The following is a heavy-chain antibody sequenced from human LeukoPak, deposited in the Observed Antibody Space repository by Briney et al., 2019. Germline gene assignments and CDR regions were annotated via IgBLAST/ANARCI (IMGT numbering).Heavy chain of an antibody. V-gene: IGHV3-23*01. D-gene: IGHD3-10*01. Sequence: PGGSLRLSCAASGFTFSSYVMSWVRQAPGKGLEWGSAISSSGGSTYFADSLKGRFTISRDNSKKTLYLQMNSLRAEDTAVYYCAKVFAEYKNHDAFDIWGKGTMVTVSS. CDR1: GFTFSSYV. CDR2: ISSSGGST. CDR3: AKVFAEYKNHDAFDI. J-gene: IGHJ3*02.